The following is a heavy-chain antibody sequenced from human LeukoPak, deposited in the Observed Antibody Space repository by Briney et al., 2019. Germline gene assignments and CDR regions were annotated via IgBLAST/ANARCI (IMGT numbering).Heavy chain of an antibody. D-gene: IGHD2-2*02. CDR3: AKDRGYCSSTSCYSFDY. J-gene: IGHJ4*02. Sequence: GGSLRLSCAASGFNFSSYGMHWVRQAPGKGLEWVAVIWYDGSNKYYADSVKGRFTISRDNSKNTLYLQMNSLRAEDTAVYYCAKDRGYCSSTSCYSFDYWGQGTLVTVSS. CDR1: GFNFSSYG. CDR2: IWYDGSNK. V-gene: IGHV3-33*06.